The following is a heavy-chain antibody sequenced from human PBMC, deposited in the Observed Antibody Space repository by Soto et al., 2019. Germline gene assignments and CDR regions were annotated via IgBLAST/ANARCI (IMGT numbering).Heavy chain of an antibody. CDR3: AAAYYYDSSGYYYDAFDI. CDR1: GFTFTSSA. V-gene: IGHV1-58*01. J-gene: IGHJ3*02. Sequence: ASVKVSCKASGFTFTSSAVQWVRQARGQRLEWIGWIVVGSGNTNYAQKFQERVTITRDMSTSTAYMELSSLRSEDTALYYCAAAYYYDSSGYYYDAFDIWGQGTMVTVSS. D-gene: IGHD3-22*01. CDR2: IVVGSGNT.